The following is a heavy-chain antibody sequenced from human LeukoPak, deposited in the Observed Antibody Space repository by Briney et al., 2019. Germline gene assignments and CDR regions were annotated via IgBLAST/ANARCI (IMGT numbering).Heavy chain of an antibody. CDR1: GGSISSYY. CDR2: IYYSGST. V-gene: IGHV4-59*01. CDR3: AGRIAVAGTGAWFDP. Sequence: SETLSLTCTVSGGSISSYYWSWIRQPPGKGLEWIGYIYYSGSTNYNPSLKSRVTISVDTSKNQFSLKPSSVTAADTAVYYCAGRIAVAGTGAWFDPWGQGTLVTVSS. J-gene: IGHJ5*02. D-gene: IGHD6-19*01.